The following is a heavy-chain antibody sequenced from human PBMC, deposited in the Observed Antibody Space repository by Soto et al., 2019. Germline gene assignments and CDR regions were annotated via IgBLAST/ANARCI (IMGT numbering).Heavy chain of an antibody. Sequence: LRLSCAASGFTFSSYAMHWVRQAPGKGLEWVAVISYDGSNKYYADSVKGRFTISRDNSKNTLYLQMNSLRAEDTAVYYCARDKDVDTAMVGESEGADVWGQGTTVTVSS. D-gene: IGHD5-18*01. CDR3: ARDKDVDTAMVGESEGADV. J-gene: IGHJ6*02. CDR1: GFTFSSYA. CDR2: ISYDGSNK. V-gene: IGHV3-30-3*01.